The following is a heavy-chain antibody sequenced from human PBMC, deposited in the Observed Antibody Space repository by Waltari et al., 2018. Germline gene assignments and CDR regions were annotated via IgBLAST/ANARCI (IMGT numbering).Heavy chain of an antibody. CDR1: GFTFSSYE. CDR2: ISGRDGRT. Sequence: EVQLVESGGGLVQPGGSMRLSCAASGFTFSSYEMNWVRQAPGEGREWVSGISGRDGRTYYADSFKGWFTISRDNSKNTLYLQRNRLRAEDTAVDYCAKERWVRQWLVGDFWGQGTPVTVAS. CDR3: AKERWVRQWLVGDF. J-gene: IGHJ4*02. V-gene: IGHV3-23*04. D-gene: IGHD6-19*01.